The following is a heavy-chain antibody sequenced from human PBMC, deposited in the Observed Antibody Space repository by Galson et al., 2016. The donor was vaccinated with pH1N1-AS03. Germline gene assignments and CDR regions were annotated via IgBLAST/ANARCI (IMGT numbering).Heavy chain of an antibody. J-gene: IGHJ3*02. V-gene: IGHV3-11*01. CDR2: IRSSGTTI. CDR3: ARSYGGTSLDI. D-gene: IGHD4-23*01. Sequence: SLRLSCAASGFNLSDYYMTWIRQAPGKGLEWVSYIRSSGTTIFYADSVEGRFTLSRDNAKNSLFLQMNSLRAEDTAVYYCARSYGGTSLDIWGQGTMVTVSS. CDR1: GFNLSDYY.